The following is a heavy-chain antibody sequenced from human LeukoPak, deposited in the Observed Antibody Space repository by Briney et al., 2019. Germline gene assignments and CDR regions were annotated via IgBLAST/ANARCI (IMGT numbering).Heavy chain of an antibody. V-gene: IGHV4-34*01. CDR1: GGSFSGYY. J-gene: IGHJ4*02. CDR3: ARGLRIPKYYDILTGCYGLNY. D-gene: IGHD3-9*01. Sequence: SETLSLTCAVYGGSFSGYYWSWIRQPPGKGLEWIGEINHSGSTNYNPSLKSRVTISVDTSKNQFSLKLSSVTAADTAVYYCARGLRIPKYYDILTGCYGLNYWGQGTLVTVSS. CDR2: INHSGST.